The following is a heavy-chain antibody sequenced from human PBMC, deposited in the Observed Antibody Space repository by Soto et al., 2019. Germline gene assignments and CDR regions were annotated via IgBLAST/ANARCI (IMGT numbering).Heavy chain of an antibody. J-gene: IGHJ5*02. D-gene: IGHD2-15*01. Sequence: GGSQRISCAASGLSVSSNYMAWVRQAPGKGLEWVAVIYSGGSAYHADSVKGRFLISRDTSKNTVYLEMHSLSAEDTAVYFCVRDGGCSGGNCYNWFDPWGQGTPVTVSS. CDR2: IYSGGSA. CDR1: GLSVSSNY. CDR3: VRDGGCSGGNCYNWFDP. V-gene: IGHV3-53*01.